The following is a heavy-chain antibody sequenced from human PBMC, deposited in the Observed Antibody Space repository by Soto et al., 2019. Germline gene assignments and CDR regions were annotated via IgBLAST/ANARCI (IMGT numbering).Heavy chain of an antibody. CDR2: IYPGDSDT. CDR1: GYSFTSYW. V-gene: IGHV5-51*01. D-gene: IGHD3-22*01. CDR3: ARTPEEYYYDSSGYHRGWFDP. Sequence: PGESLKISCKGSGYSFTSYWIGWVRQMPGKGLEWMGIIYPGDSDTRYSPSFQGQVTISADKSISTAYLQWSSLKASDTAMYYCARTPEEYYYDSSGYHRGWFDPWGQGTLVTVSS. J-gene: IGHJ5*02.